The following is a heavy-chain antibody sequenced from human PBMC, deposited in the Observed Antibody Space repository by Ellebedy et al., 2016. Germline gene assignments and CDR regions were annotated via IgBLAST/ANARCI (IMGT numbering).Heavy chain of an antibody. CDR2: IYVDGTT. CDR1: GFSVSGYY. CDR3: VRGNGYNYYDS. J-gene: IGHJ4*02. Sequence: GGSLRLSXEASGFSVSGYYMAWVRQAPGKGLQWISLIYVDGTTVYADSVKGRFTISRDKSKNTVYLQTSGLSAGDTAVYYCVRGNGYNYYDSWGQGTLVVVSA. V-gene: IGHV3-53*01. D-gene: IGHD5-24*01.